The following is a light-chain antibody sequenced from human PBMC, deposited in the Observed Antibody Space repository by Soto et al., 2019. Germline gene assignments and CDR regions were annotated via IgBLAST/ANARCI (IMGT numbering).Light chain of an antibody. CDR2: HVS. V-gene: IGKV2-30*02. CDR1: QSLIHSDGNTY. Sequence: DVVVTQSPLSLPVTLGQPASISCRSSQSLIHSDGNTYLHWFQQRPGQSPRRLIYHVSTRDSGAPDRFRGSGSGTDFTLEISRVEAEDVGVYYCMQGRHWPYTFGPGTTVDIK. CDR3: MQGRHWPYT. J-gene: IGKJ3*01.